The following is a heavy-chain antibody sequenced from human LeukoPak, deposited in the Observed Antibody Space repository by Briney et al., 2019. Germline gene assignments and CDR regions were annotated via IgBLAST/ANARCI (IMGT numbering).Heavy chain of an antibody. D-gene: IGHD6-19*01. Sequence: SETLSLTCTVSGGSISSYYWSWIRQPPGKGLEWIGYIYYSGSTYYNPSLKSRVTISVDTSKNQFSLKLSSVTAADTAVYYCARLREQWLVRYWGQGTLVTVSS. CDR2: IYYSGST. CDR3: ARLREQWLVRY. V-gene: IGHV4-59*04. CDR1: GGSISSYY. J-gene: IGHJ4*02.